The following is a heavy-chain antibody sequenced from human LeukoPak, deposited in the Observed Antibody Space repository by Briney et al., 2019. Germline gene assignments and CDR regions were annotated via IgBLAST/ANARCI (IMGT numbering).Heavy chain of an antibody. CDR2: ISYDGSNK. V-gene: IGHV3-30*04. CDR1: GFTFSSYA. CDR3: AREEMDNQSYYYGMDV. J-gene: IGHJ6*02. Sequence: GGSLRLSCAASGFTFSSYAMHWVRQAPGKGLEWVAVISYDGSNKYYADSVKGRFTISRDNSKNTLYLQMNSLRAEDTAVYYCAREEMDNQSYYYGMDVWGQGTTVTVSS. D-gene: IGHD5-24*01.